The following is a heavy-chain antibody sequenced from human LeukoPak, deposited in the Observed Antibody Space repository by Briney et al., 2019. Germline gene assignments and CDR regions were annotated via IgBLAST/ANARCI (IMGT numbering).Heavy chain of an antibody. D-gene: IGHD5-18*01. CDR2: ISYDGSNK. V-gene: IGHV3-30-3*01. J-gene: IGHJ4*02. CDR1: GFTFSSCA. Sequence: GRSLRLSCAASGFTFSSCAMHWVRQAPGKGLEWVAVISYDGSNKYYADSVKGRFTISRDNSKNTLYLQMNSLRAEDTAVYYCARDPDTALDYWGQGTLVTVSS. CDR3: ARDPDTALDY.